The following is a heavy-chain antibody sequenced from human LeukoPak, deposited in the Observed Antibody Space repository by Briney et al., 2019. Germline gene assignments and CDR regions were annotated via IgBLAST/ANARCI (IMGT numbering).Heavy chain of an antibody. CDR2: IYYRGST. D-gene: IGHD5-12*01. CDR1: GGSFSDYY. Sequence: SETLSLTCAVYGGSFSDYYWTWIRQPPGKGLEWIGYIYYRGSTNYNPSLKSRVTISVDTSKNQFSLKLSSVTAADTAVYYCARGYSGYDRYDYWGQGTLVTVSS. CDR3: ARGYSGYDRYDY. J-gene: IGHJ4*02. V-gene: IGHV4-59*01.